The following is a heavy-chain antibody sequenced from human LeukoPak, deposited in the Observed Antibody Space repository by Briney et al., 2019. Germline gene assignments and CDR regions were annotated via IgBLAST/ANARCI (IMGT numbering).Heavy chain of an antibody. D-gene: IGHD4-11*01. J-gene: IGHJ6*02. Sequence: GRSLRLSCAASGFTFSSYGMHWVRQAPGKGLDWVAVIWYDGSNKYYADSVKGRFTISRDNSKNTLYLQMNSLRAEDTAVYYCARDEASVTGWYYYGMDVWGQGTTVTVSS. CDR1: GFTFSSYG. CDR3: ARDEASVTGWYYYGMDV. CDR2: IWYDGSNK. V-gene: IGHV3-33*01.